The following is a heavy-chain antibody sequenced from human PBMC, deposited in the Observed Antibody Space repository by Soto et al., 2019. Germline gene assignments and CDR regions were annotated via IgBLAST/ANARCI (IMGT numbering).Heavy chain of an antibody. D-gene: IGHD3-3*01. V-gene: IGHV1-3*01. CDR3: ARGLYDFWSGAFDY. CDR1: RYTFTSYA. Sequence: GASVKVSCKASRYTFTSYAMHWVRQAPGQRLEWMGWINAGNGNTKYSQKFQGRVTITRDTSASTAYMELSSLRSEDTAVYYCARGLYDFWSGAFDYWGQGTLVTVSS. CDR2: INAGNGNT. J-gene: IGHJ4*02.